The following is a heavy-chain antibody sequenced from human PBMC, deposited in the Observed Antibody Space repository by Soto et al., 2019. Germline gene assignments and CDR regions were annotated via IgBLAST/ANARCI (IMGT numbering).Heavy chain of an antibody. Sequence: HPGGSLRLSCAASGLIFSDYAMSWVRQAPGKGLECVACISGSGDKTFYADSVKGRFTISRDNSKNTVSLHMNSLRVDDTAVYFCAKDRFGIVGPVDDWGPGTLVTVSS. V-gene: IGHV3-23*01. CDR1: GLIFSDYA. CDR2: ISGSGDKT. D-gene: IGHD1-26*01. CDR3: AKDRFGIVGPVDD. J-gene: IGHJ4*02.